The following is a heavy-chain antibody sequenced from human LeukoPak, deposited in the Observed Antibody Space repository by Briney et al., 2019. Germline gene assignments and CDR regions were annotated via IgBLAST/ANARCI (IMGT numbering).Heavy chain of an antibody. CDR2: MHPNTGDT. CDR3: VRDLTNPASGDY. D-gene: IGHD1-14*01. V-gene: IGHV1-2*02. J-gene: IGHJ4*02. Sequence: GASVKVSCKTSEYTFTDKYIHWVRQAPGLGLECMGWMHPNTGDTVYVQKFQGRVTFTRDTSISTAYMELHRLGSDDTAVYFCVRDLTNPASGDYWGQGTLVTVSS. CDR1: EYTFTDKY.